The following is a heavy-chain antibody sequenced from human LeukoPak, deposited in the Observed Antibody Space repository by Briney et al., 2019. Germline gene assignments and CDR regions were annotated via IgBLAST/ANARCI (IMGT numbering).Heavy chain of an antibody. CDR3: AKAVNPSSWSLRPYFDY. CDR1: GFTFSSYA. Sequence: SGGSLRLSCAASGFTFSSYAMSWVRQAPGKGLEWVSAISGSGGSTYYADSVKGRFTISRDNSKNTLYLQMNSLRAEDTAVYYCAKAVNPSSWSLRPYFDYWGQGTLVTVSS. V-gene: IGHV3-23*01. D-gene: IGHD6-13*01. CDR2: ISGSGGST. J-gene: IGHJ4*02.